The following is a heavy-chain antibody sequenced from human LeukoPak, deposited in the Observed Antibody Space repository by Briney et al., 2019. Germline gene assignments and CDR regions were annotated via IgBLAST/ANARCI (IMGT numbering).Heavy chain of an antibody. Sequence: GGSLRLSCAASGFTFTDYWMTWVRQVPGKGREWVANIHKAGTESYYVDSVKGRFAISRDNAKNSLYLQLSSLRVDDTAVYYCARVGTWELQRVFDYWGQGTLVTVSS. J-gene: IGHJ4*02. CDR1: GFTFTDYW. CDR3: ARVGTWELQRVFDY. D-gene: IGHD1-26*01. CDR2: IHKAGTES. V-gene: IGHV3-7*01.